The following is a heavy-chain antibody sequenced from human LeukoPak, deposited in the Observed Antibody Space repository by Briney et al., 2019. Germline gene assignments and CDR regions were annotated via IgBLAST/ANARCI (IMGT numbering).Heavy chain of an antibody. D-gene: IGHD3-16*01. CDR1: GESISSGSHF. CDR2: VYPSGST. Sequence: PSETLSLTCTVSGESISSGSHFWTWIRQPAGTGLEWIGRVYPSGSTNYNASLKSRVTMSLDTSKNQFSLKLTSVTAADTAVYFCAGEYVSSSYYYYMDVWGKGTTATISS. CDR3: AGEYVSSSYYYYMDV. V-gene: IGHV4-61*02. J-gene: IGHJ6*03.